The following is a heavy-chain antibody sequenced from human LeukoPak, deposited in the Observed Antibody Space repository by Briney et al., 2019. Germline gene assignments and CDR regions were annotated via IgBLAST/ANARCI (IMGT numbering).Heavy chain of an antibody. D-gene: IGHD5-24*01. CDR2: INHSGST. J-gene: IGHJ5*02. Sequence: PSETLSLTCAVYGGSFSGYYWSWIRQPPGKGLEWIGEINHSGSTNYNPSLKSRVTISVDTSKNQFSLKLSSVTAADTAVYYCAREAATIYPNWFDPWGQGTLVTVSS. CDR3: AREAATIYPNWFDP. CDR1: GGSFSGYY. V-gene: IGHV4-34*01.